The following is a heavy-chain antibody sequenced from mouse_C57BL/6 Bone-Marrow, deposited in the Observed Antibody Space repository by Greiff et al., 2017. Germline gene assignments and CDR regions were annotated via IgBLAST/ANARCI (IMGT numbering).Heavy chain of an antibody. Sequence: QVQLKESDAELVKPGASVKISCKVSGYTFTDHTIHWMKQRPEQGLEWIGYIYPRDGSTKYNEKFKGKATLTADKSSSTAYMQLNSLTCEDSADYFCARWLRRRGYFDYWGQGTTLTVSS. CDR2: IYPRDGST. D-gene: IGHD2-2*01. J-gene: IGHJ2*01. V-gene: IGHV1-78*01. CDR1: GYTFTDHT. CDR3: ARWLRRRGYFDY.